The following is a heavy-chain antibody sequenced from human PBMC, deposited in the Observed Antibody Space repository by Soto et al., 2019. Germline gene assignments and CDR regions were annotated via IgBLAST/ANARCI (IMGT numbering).Heavy chain of an antibody. D-gene: IGHD3-16*02. V-gene: IGHV3-23*01. Sequence: GGSLRLSCAASGFTFSSYAMSWVRQAPGKGLEWVSAISGSGGSTYYADSVKGRFTISRDNSKNPLLLQMNSLRAEDTAVYYCAKDPYPSLREGLVYAFDIWGQGTMVTVSS. J-gene: IGHJ3*02. CDR2: ISGSGGST. CDR3: AKDPYPSLREGLVYAFDI. CDR1: GFTFSSYA.